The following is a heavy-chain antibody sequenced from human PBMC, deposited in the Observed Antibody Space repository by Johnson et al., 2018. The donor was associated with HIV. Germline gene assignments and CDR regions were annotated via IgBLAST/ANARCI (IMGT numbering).Heavy chain of an antibody. CDR2: IYSGGST. D-gene: IGHD3-3*01. CDR3: AKDLGGSKLDEWWTDYYEFWNTYPTQDPRVVAGAFDI. CDR1: GFTVSSNY. Sequence: VHLVESGGGLVQPGGSLRLSCAASGFTVSSNYMSWVRQAPGKGLEWVSVIYSGGSTYYADSVKGRFTISRDNAKNSLYLQMNSLTSEDTAVYYCAKDLGGSKLDEWWTDYYEFWNTYPTQDPRVVAGAFDILGHGTMFTVSS. V-gene: IGHV3-66*02. J-gene: IGHJ3*02.